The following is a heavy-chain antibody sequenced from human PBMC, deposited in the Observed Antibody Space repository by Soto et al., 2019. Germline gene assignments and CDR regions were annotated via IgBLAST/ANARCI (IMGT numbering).Heavy chain of an antibody. V-gene: IGHV1-69*02. Sequence: ASVKVSCKASGGTFSSYTISWVRQAPGQGLEWMGRIIPILGIANYAQKFQGRVTITADKSTSTAYMELSSLRSEDTAVYYCAIGAGVLEWDYWGQGTLVTVSS. CDR1: GGTFSSYT. CDR2: IIPILGIA. D-gene: IGHD3-3*02. J-gene: IGHJ4*02. CDR3: AIGAGVLEWDY.